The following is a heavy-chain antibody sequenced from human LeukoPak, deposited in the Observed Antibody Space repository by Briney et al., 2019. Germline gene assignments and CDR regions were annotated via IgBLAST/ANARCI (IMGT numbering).Heavy chain of an antibody. V-gene: IGHV4-4*09. D-gene: IGHD3-22*01. J-gene: IGHJ4*02. Sequence: SETLSLTCTVSGGSISSYYWSWIRQPPGKGLERIGYIYTSGSTNYNPSLKSRVTISVDTSKNQFSLKLSSVTAADTAVYYCAQYYYDSSGYSYFDYWGQGTLVTVSP. CDR3: AQYYYDSSGYSYFDY. CDR1: GGSISSYY. CDR2: IYTSGST.